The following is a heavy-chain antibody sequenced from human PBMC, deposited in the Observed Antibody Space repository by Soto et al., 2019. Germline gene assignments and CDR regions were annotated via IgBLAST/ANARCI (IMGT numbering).Heavy chain of an antibody. CDR2: ISYDGSNK. V-gene: IGHV3-30*18. CDR3: AKDGVATIHVCPGDY. CDR1: GFTFSSYG. Sequence: QVQLVESGGGVVQPGRSLRLSCAASGFTFSSYGMHWVRQAPGKGLEWVAVISYDGSNKYYADSVKGRFTISRDNSKNTLYLQMNSLRAEDTAVYYCAKDGVATIHVCPGDYWGQGTLVTVSS. D-gene: IGHD5-12*01. J-gene: IGHJ4*02.